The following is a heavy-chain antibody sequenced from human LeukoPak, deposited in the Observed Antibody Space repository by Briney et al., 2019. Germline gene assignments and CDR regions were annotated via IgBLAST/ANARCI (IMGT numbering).Heavy chain of an antibody. J-gene: IGHJ4*02. CDR2: LNHDGTAK. V-gene: IGHV3-7*01. Sequence: GGSLRLSCAASGFTFSSYWMSWVCQAPGKGLEWVANLNHDGTAKFYVDSVKGRFTISRDNAKNSLYLQMSNLRAEDTAVYYCATSAGSPGNSWGQGTLITVSS. CDR1: GFTFSSYW. CDR3: ATSAGSPGNS. D-gene: IGHD4-23*01.